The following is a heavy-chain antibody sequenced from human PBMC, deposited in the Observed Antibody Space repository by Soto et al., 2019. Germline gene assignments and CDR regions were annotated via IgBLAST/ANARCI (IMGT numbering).Heavy chain of an antibody. CDR1: GFTFSNYA. CDR3: ARRSSGWYFDY. V-gene: IGHV3-23*01. Sequence: EVQLLESGGGLVQPGGSLRLSCAAPGFTFSNYAMNWVRQAPGKGLEWVSVISGSGGSTYYADSVKGRFTISRDNSKTTPYLQMNSLIGEDTAVYYCARRSSGWYFDYWGQGTLVTVSS. CDR2: ISGSGGST. J-gene: IGHJ4*02. D-gene: IGHD6-19*01.